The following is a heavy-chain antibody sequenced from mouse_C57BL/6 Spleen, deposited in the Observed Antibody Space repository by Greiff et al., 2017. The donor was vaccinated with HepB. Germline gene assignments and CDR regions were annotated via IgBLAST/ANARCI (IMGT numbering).Heavy chain of an antibody. V-gene: IGHV14-1*01. J-gene: IGHJ3*01. CDR2: IDPEDGDT. Sequence: VQLQQSGAELVRPGASVKLSCTASGFNIKDYYMHWVKQRPEQGLEWIGRIDPEDGDTEYAPKFQGKATMTADTSSNTAYLQLSSLSSEDTAVYYCALVGGDSSGYLAYWGQGTLVTVSA. D-gene: IGHD3-2*02. CDR1: GFNIKDYY. CDR3: ALVGGDSSGYLAY.